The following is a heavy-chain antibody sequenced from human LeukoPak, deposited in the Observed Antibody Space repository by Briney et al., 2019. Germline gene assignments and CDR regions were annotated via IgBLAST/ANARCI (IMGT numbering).Heavy chain of an antibody. CDR1: GGSISSGSYY. Sequence: SETLSLTCTVSGGSISSGSYYWSWIRQPAGTGLEWIGRIYTSGSTNCNPSLKSRVTISVDTSKNQFSLKLSSVTAADTAVYYCAGTLGYYFDYWGQGTLVTVSS. CDR3: AGTLGYYFDY. V-gene: IGHV4-61*02. J-gene: IGHJ4*02. D-gene: IGHD7-27*01. CDR2: IYTSGST.